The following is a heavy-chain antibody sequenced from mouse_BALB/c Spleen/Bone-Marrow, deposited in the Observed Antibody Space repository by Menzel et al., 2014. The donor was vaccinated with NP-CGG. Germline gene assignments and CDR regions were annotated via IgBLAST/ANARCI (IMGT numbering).Heavy chain of an antibody. CDR3: ASYVYGYYFDY. CDR1: GFNIKDTY. CDR2: IDPANGNT. J-gene: IGHJ2*01. D-gene: IGHD2-2*01. Sequence: VXLXXSXAELVKPGASVKLSCTASGFNIKDTYMHWVKQRPEQGLEWIGRIDPANGNTKYDPKFQGKATITADTSSNTAYLQLSSLTSEDTAVYYCASYVYGYYFDYWGQGTTLTVSS. V-gene: IGHV14-3*02.